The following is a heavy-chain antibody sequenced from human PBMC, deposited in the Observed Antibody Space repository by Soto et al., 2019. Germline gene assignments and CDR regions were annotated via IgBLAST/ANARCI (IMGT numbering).Heavy chain of an antibody. CDR2: IIPIFGTA. CDR1: GGTFSSYA. V-gene: IGHV1-69*13. D-gene: IGHD2-15*01. Sequence: ASVKVSCKASGGTFSSYAISWVRQAPGQGLEWMGGIIPIFGTANYAQKFQGRVTITADESTSTAYMELSSLRSEDTAVYYCARDLRGYCSGGSCYSAYYYYYMDVWGKGTTVTVSS. J-gene: IGHJ6*03. CDR3: ARDLRGYCSGGSCYSAYYYYYMDV.